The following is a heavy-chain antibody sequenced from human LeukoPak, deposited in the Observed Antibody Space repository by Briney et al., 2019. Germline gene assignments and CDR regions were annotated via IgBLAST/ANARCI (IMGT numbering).Heavy chain of an antibody. V-gene: IGHV1-46*01. CDR2: INPSGGST. CDR3: ARDPAHVFGDPGWYFDL. J-gene: IGHJ2*01. Sequence: ASVKVSCKASGGTFSSYAISWVRQAPGQGLEWMGIINPSGGSTSYAQKFQGRVTMTRDTSTSTVYMELSSLRSEDTAVYYCARDPAHVFGDPGWYFDLWGRGTLVTVSS. D-gene: IGHD4-17*01. CDR1: GGTFSSYA.